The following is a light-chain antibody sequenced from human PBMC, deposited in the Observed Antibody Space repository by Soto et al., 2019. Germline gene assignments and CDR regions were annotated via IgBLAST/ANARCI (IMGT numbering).Light chain of an antibody. J-gene: IGLJ1*01. CDR1: SSDIGSYRY. CDR3: SSYTTSSTSV. V-gene: IGLV2-14*01. Sequence: QSALTQPASVSGSPGQSITISCTGTSSDIGSYRYVSWYQQYPGKVPKLIIYEATNRPSGISSRFSGSKSGNTASLTISGLQAEDEADYYCSSYTTSSTSVFGTGTKVTVL. CDR2: EAT.